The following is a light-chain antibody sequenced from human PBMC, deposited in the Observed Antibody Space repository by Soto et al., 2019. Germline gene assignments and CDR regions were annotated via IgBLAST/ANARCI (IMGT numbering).Light chain of an antibody. CDR2: DVS. CDR1: SIDVVGYNY. J-gene: IGLJ2*01. Sequence: QSALTQPRSVSGSPGQSVTISCTETSIDVVGYNYVSWYQQHPGKAPKLMIYDVSKRPSGVPDRFSGSKSGNTASLTISGLQAEDEADYYCCSYAGSYTVVLFGGGTKLTVL. V-gene: IGLV2-11*01. CDR3: CSYAGSYTVVL.